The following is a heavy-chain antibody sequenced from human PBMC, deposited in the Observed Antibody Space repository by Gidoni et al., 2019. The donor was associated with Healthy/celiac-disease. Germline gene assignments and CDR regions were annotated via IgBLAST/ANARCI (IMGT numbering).Heavy chain of an antibody. CDR1: GFTFSSYG. CDR3: AREHGCSGGSCYPSY. D-gene: IGHD2-15*01. V-gene: IGHV3-33*01. Sequence: QVQLVESGGGVVQPGRSLRLSCAASGFTFSSYGMHWVRQAPGKGLEWVAVIWYDGSNKYYADSVKGRFTISRDNSKNTLYLQMNSLRAEDTAVYYCAREHGCSGGSCYPSYWGQGTLVTVSS. CDR2: IWYDGSNK. J-gene: IGHJ4*02.